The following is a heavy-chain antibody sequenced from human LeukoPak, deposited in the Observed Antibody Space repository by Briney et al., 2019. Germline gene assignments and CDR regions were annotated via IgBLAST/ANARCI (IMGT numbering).Heavy chain of an antibody. J-gene: IGHJ3*02. CDR1: GLTFRNYA. Sequence: GGSLRLSCAASGLTFRNYAMSWVRQAPGKGLEWVSVICANDGNTYYADAVKGRFTISRDNSKDTLYLQMDSLRAEDTAVYYCAKDFPYYYDSSGYYRDAFDIWGQGTMVTVSS. CDR3: AKDFPYYYDSSGYYRDAFDI. CDR2: ICANDGNT. D-gene: IGHD3-22*01. V-gene: IGHV3-23*01.